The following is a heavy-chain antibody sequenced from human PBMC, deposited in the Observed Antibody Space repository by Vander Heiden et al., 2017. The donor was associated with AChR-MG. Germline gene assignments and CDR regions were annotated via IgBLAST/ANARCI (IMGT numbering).Heavy chain of an antibody. D-gene: IGHD2-21*01. CDR3: AREDYIYVPYSLSGGMDV. CDR2: ISAYKGNT. CDR1: GYTFTSNG. J-gene: IGHJ6*02. Sequence: QVQLVQSGAEVTKPGASVKVSCKASGYTFTSNGISWVRQAPGQCVEWMGWISAYKGNTNYAKKLQGRVTMTTDTSTSTAYRELRSLRSQETAVYYCAREDYIYVPYSLSGGMDVWGQGTTVTVSS. V-gene: IGHV1-18*01.